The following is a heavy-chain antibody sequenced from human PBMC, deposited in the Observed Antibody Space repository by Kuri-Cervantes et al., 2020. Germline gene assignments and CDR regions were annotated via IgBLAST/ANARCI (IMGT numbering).Heavy chain of an antibody. D-gene: IGHD1-26*01. Sequence: SETLSLTCTVSGGSINSFYWSWIRQPPGKGLEWIGYIYYSGSTNYNPSLKSRVTISVDTSKNQFSLKLSSVTAADTAVYYCARDLRGGSYFDYWGQGTLVTVSS. V-gene: IGHV4-59*01. CDR1: GGSINSFY. CDR3: ARDLRGGSYFDY. J-gene: IGHJ4*02. CDR2: IYYSGST.